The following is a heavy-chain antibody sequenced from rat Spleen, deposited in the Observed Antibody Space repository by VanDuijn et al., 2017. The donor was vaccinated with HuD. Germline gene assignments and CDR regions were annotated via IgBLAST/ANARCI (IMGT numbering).Heavy chain of an antibody. J-gene: IGHJ4*01. CDR1: GHSITSSY. CDR3: ARAAGYSGVGVMDA. Sequence: EVQLQESGPGPVKVSESLSLTCSVTGHSITSSYRWNWIRKFPGNKMEWMGYINYSGDTTYNPSLRSRIPITRDTSKNQFFLQLNSVTTEDTATYYCARAAGYSGVGVMDAWGQGASVTVSS. D-gene: IGHD1-1*01. CDR2: INYSGDT. V-gene: IGHV3-1*01.